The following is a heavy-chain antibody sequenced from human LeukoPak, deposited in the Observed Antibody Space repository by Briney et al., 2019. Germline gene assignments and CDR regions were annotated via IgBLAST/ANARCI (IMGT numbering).Heavy chain of an antibody. D-gene: IGHD7-27*01. CDR2: ISAYNGNT. Sequence: ASVKVSCEASGYTFTSYGISWVRQAPGQGLEWMGWISAYNGNTNYAQKLQGRVTMTTDTSTSTAYMGLRSLRSDDTAVYYCARDRLNWALTNFDYWCQGTLVTVSS. J-gene: IGHJ4*02. CDR3: ARDRLNWALTNFDY. CDR1: GYTFTSYG. V-gene: IGHV1-18*01.